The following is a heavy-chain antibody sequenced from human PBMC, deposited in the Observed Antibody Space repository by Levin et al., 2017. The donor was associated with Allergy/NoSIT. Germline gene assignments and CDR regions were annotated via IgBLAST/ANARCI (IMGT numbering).Heavy chain of an antibody. CDR3: ARPIAVAGKRDLGY. Sequence: GGSLRLSCAASGFTFSSYAMHWVRQAPGKGLEWVAVISYDGSNKYYADSVKGRFTISRDNSKNTLYLQMNSLRAEDTAVYYCARPIAVAGKRDLGYWGQGTLVTVSS. CDR2: ISYDGSNK. CDR1: GFTFSSYA. D-gene: IGHD6-19*01. J-gene: IGHJ4*02. V-gene: IGHV3-30-3*01.